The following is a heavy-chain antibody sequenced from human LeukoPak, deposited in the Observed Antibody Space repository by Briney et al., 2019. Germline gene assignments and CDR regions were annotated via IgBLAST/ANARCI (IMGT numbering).Heavy chain of an antibody. CDR1: GYTFTGYY. J-gene: IGHJ3*02. CDR2: INPNSGGT. Sequence: GASVKVSCKASGYTFTGYYMHWVRQAPGQGLEWMGWINPNSGGTNYAQKLQGRVTMTTDTSTSTAYMELRSLRSDDTAVYYCARDKGSQHYYDSSGYYFGAFDIWGQGTMVTVSS. D-gene: IGHD3-22*01. CDR3: ARDKGSQHYYDSSGYYFGAFDI. V-gene: IGHV1-2*02.